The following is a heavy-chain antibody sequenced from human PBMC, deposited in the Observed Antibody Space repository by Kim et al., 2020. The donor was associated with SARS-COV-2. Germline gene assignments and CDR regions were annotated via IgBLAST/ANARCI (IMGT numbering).Heavy chain of an antibody. CDR2: IYYSGST. J-gene: IGHJ4*02. V-gene: IGHV4-39*01. CDR3: ARLGPAAADPDY. Sequence: SETLSLTCTVSGGSISSSSYYWGWIRQPPGKGLEWIGSIYYSGSTYYNPSLKSRVTISVDTSKNQFSLKLSSVTAADTAVYYCARLGPAAADPDYWGQGT. CDR1: GGSISSSSYY. D-gene: IGHD6-13*01.